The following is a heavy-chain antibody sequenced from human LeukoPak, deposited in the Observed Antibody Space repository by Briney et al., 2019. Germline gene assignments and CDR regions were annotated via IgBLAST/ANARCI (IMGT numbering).Heavy chain of an antibody. D-gene: IGHD1-26*01. V-gene: IGHV3-74*01. J-gene: IGHJ2*01. CDR3: AKDRTVGASYWYFDL. Sequence: PGGSLRLSCAASGFTFSDYWIHWVRQAPGKGLVWVSRINTDGSITNYADSVKGRFSISRDSSKNTLFLHMNTLRAEDTAIYYCAKDRTVGASYWYFDLWGRGTLVTVSS. CDR2: INTDGSIT. CDR1: GFTFSDYW.